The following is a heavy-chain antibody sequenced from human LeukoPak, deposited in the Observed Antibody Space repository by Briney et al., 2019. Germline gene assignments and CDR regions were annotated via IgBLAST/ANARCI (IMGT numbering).Heavy chain of an antibody. V-gene: IGHV3-23*01. J-gene: IGHJ4*02. Sequence: PGGSLRLSCAASGFTFSSYGMSWVRQAPGKGLEWVSSINSGGGTTYYADSVRGRFTISRDNSKNTVYLQMNSLRAEDTAIYYCAKGPIRNYAAPKTDYWGQGTLVTVSS. D-gene: IGHD1-7*01. CDR3: AKGPIRNYAAPKTDY. CDR2: INSGGGTT. CDR1: GFTFSSYG.